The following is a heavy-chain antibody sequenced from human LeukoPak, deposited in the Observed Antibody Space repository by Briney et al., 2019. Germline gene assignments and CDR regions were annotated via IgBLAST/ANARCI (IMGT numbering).Heavy chain of an antibody. V-gene: IGHV3-23*01. CDR3: AKVREDSGSYYSYYFDY. CDR2: ISGSGGST. J-gene: IGHJ4*02. CDR1: GFTFSSYA. D-gene: IGHD3-10*01. Sequence: GGSLRLSCAASGFTFSSYAMSWVRQAPGKGLELVSAISGSGGSTYYADSVKGRFTISRDNSKNTLYLQMNSLRAEDTAVYYCAKVREDSGSYYSYYFDYWGQGTLVTVSS.